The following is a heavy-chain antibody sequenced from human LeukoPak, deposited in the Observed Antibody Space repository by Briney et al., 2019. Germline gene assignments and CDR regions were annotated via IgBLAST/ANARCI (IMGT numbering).Heavy chain of an antibody. D-gene: IGHD1-26*01. Sequence: PGGSLRLSCAASGFTFSDYYMSWIRQAPGKGLEWVGFIRSKAYGGTTEYAASVKGRFTISRDDSKSIAYLQMNSLKTEDTAVYYCTGRYSGSYSVDYWGQGTLVTVSS. CDR3: TGRYSGSYSVDY. J-gene: IGHJ4*02. CDR2: IRSKAYGGTT. V-gene: IGHV3-49*03. CDR1: GFTFSDYY.